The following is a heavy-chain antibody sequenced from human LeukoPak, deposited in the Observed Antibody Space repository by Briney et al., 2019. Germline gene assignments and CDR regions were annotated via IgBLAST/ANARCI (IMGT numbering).Heavy chain of an antibody. CDR1: GFTFSSYA. Sequence: GGSLRLSCAASGFTFSSYAMSWVRQAPGKGLEWVSAISSSGGSTYYADSVKGRFTISRDKSKNTLYLQMNSLRAEDTAVYYCAKGWQWLVGDYWGQGTLVTVSS. CDR3: AKGWQWLVGDY. D-gene: IGHD6-19*01. V-gene: IGHV3-23*01. J-gene: IGHJ4*02. CDR2: ISSSGGST.